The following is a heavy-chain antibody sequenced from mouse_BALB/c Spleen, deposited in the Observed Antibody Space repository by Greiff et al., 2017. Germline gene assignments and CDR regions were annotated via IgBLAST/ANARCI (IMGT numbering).Heavy chain of an antibody. D-gene: IGHD1-2*01. CDR2: IYPYNGGT. Sequence: EVQRVETGPELVKPGASVKISCKASGYTFTDYNMHWVKQSHGKSLEWIGYIYPYNGGTGYNQKFKSKATLTVDNSSSTAYMELRSLTSEDSAVYYCARGGFITTATAWFAYWGQGTLVTVSA. J-gene: IGHJ3*01. CDR1: GYTFTDYN. V-gene: IGHV1S29*02. CDR3: ARGGFITTATAWFAY.